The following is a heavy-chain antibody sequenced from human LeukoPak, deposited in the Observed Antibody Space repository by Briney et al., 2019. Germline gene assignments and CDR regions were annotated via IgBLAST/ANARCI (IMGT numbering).Heavy chain of an antibody. CDR3: ARDERAARPYAFDI. J-gene: IGHJ3*02. D-gene: IGHD6-6*01. V-gene: IGHV4-59*01. Sequence: PSETLSLTCTVSGGSISSYYWSWIRQPPGKGLEWIGYIYYSGSTNYNPSLKSRVTISVDTSKNQFSLKLSSVTAADTAVYYCARDERAARPYAFDIWGQGTMVTVSS. CDR2: IYYSGST. CDR1: GGSISSYY.